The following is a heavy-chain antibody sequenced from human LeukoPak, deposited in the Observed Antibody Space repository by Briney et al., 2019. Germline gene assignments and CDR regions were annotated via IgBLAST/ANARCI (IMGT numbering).Heavy chain of an antibody. Sequence: TLSLTCTVSGGSISSGGYYWSWIRQHPGKGLEWIGYIYYSGSTYYNPSLKSRVTISVDTSKNQFSLKLSSVTAADTAVYYCARVLQWLGRFDYWGQGTLVTVSS. V-gene: IGHV4-31*03. CDR2: IYYSGST. D-gene: IGHD6-19*01. J-gene: IGHJ4*02. CDR3: ARVLQWLGRFDY. CDR1: GGSISSGGYY.